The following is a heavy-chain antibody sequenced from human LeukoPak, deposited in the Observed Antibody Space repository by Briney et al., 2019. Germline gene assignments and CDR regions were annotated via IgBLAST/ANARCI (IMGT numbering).Heavy chain of an antibody. V-gene: IGHV3-53*01. CDR3: ARDLSAAYDF. CDR1: GFTVSSDY. J-gene: IGHJ4*02. Sequence: GGSLRLSCAVSGFTVSSDYMTWVRQAPGKGLEWVSTVYDNGNIYYADSVKGRFTISRDNSKNTLYLQMDNLRVDDTAVYYCARDLSAAYDFWGQGILVTVSS. D-gene: IGHD2-21*01. CDR2: VYDNGNI.